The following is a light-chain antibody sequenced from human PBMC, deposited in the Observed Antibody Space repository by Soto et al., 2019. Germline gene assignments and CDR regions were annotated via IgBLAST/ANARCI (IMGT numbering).Light chain of an antibody. CDR3: QQARNWPRT. J-gene: IGKJ1*01. CDR1: QDIRSS. CDR2: GAS. Sequence: EIVMTQSPTTLSVSRGEGVTLXXRVSQDIRSSLAWYQQKPGQAPXLLIYGASIRATGVPATFSGSGSGTEFTLTISGLQSEDFAVYSCQQARNWPRTFGQGTKV. V-gene: IGKV3-15*01.